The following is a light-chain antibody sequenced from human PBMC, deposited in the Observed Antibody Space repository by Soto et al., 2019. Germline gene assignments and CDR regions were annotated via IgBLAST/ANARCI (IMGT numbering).Light chain of an antibody. V-gene: IGLV1-40*01. CDR2: GNS. Sequence: VLTQPPSVSGAPGQKVTISCTGSSSNIGAGYDVHWYQQLPGTAPKLLIYGNSNRPSGVPDRFSGSKSGTSASLAITGLQAEDEADYYCQSYDSSLSGYVFGTGTKVTVL. J-gene: IGLJ1*01. CDR1: SSNIGAGYD. CDR3: QSYDSSLSGYV.